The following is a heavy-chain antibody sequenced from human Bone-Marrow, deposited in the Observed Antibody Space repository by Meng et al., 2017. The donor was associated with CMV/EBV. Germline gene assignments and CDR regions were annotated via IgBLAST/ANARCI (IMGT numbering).Heavy chain of an antibody. Sequence: SEPLSLTCTVSGGSVNSDSFYWSWIRQPPGKGLEWIGHVFDTWSTNYKSSLKSRVTISVDTSKNQFSLKLSSVTAADTAVYYCARDPYDFWSGSHWFDPWGQGTLVTVSS. D-gene: IGHD3-3*01. J-gene: IGHJ5*02. CDR1: GGSVNSDSFY. V-gene: IGHV4-61*01. CDR3: ARDPYDFWSGSHWFDP. CDR2: VFDTWST.